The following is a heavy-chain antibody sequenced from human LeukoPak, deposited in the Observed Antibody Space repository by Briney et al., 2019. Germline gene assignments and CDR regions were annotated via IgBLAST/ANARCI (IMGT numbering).Heavy chain of an antibody. CDR2: INPRGGST. CDR3: ARDFASTLSGPDC. CDR1: GYTFSLNY. J-gene: IGHJ4*02. Sequence: ASVKVSSTASGYTFSLNYMHWVRQAPGQGLEWMGIINPRGGSTTYAQKFQGRLTMTRDTSTSTVYMELSSLRAEDTAVYYCARDFASTLSGPDCWGQGTLVTVSS. V-gene: IGHV1-46*01. D-gene: IGHD1-1*01.